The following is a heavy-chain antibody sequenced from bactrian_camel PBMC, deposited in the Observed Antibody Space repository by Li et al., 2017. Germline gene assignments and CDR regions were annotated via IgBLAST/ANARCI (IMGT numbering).Heavy chain of an antibody. Sequence: HVQLLESGGGSVQAGGSLRLSCVVSAGRLSLPAMAWFRQSPGMEREGVAVIESDGDTTYSDSVKGRFTISKDNDKNTLYLQMNSLKPEDTAIYYCAAAKGIPDLLRGGYLSARSYNYWGRGTQVTVS. D-gene: IGHD3*01. CDR3: AAAKGIPDLLRGGYLSARSYNY. CDR2: IESDGDT. CDR1: AGRLSLPA. J-gene: IGHJ4*01. V-gene: IGHV3S53*01.